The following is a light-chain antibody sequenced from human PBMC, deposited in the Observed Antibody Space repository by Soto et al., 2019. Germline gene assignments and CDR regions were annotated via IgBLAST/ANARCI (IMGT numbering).Light chain of an antibody. CDR3: SSCVGNDIWV. J-gene: IGLJ3*02. V-gene: IGLV2-8*01. CDR2: EVT. Sequence: QSALTQPPSASGSPGQSVTISCTGTSSDVGAYKYVSWYQQYPGKAPKLMIYEVTKRPSGVRDRFSGSKSGNTASLTVSGLQAEDEADYCCSSCVGNDIWVFGGGTKLTVL. CDR1: SSDVGAYKY.